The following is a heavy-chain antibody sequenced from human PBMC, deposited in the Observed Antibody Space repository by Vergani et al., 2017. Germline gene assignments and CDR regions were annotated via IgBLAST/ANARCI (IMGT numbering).Heavy chain of an antibody. CDR3: ARDSPLDNYYDSSGHPPGGY. V-gene: IGHV3-48*01. CDR2: ISSSSSTI. J-gene: IGHJ4*02. Sequence: EVQLVESGGGLVQPGGSLRLSCAASGFTFSSYSMNWVCQAPGKGLEWVSYISSSSSTIYHADSVKGRFTISRDNAKNSLYLQMNSLRAEDTAVYYCARDSPLDNYYDSSGHPPGGYWGQGTLVTVSS. CDR1: GFTFSSYS. D-gene: IGHD3-22*01.